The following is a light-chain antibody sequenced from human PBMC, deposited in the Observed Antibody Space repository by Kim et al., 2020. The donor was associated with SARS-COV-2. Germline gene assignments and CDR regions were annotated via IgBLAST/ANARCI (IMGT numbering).Light chain of an antibody. CDR1: QSITSN. Sequence: EIVMTQSPATLSLSPGERATLSCRASQSITSNLAWYQQQPGRAPRLLLYGASTRATGIPATFSGSGCGTEFTLTISSLQSEDFAVYYCQQYDNWPRTFGQGTKVDIK. V-gene: IGKV3-15*01. J-gene: IGKJ1*01. CDR3: QQYDNWPRT. CDR2: GAS.